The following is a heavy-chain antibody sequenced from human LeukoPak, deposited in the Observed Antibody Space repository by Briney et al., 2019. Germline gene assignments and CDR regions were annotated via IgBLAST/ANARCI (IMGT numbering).Heavy chain of an antibody. CDR2: INSDGIST. V-gene: IGHV3-74*01. CDR3: ARGRSQLGIR. D-gene: IGHD1-1*01. Sequence: GSLTLSCATSSFTFSKHGMQCVRRAPGEGLLWVAGINSDGISTVYADSVKGRFTISRDNANDTISLHMHSLRPEDTAVYYYARGRSQLGIRWGQGTLVTVSS. J-gene: IGHJ4*02. CDR1: SFTFSKHG.